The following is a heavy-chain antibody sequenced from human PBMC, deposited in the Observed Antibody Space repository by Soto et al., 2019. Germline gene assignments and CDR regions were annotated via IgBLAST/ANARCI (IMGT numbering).Heavy chain of an antibody. V-gene: IGHV3-30*18. D-gene: IGHD6-13*01. CDR2: VSHDGRNT. J-gene: IGHJ4*02. CDR1: GFTFSDYA. CDR3: AKGGRQRLVTSDFNY. Sequence: VQLVESGGGVVQPGRSLRLSCAASGFTFSDYAMHWVRQAPGKGLEWVAVVSHDGRNTHYADSVKGRFTISRDSSKNTVSLEMTSLRPEDTAVYYCAKGGRQRLVTSDFNYWGQGALVTVSS.